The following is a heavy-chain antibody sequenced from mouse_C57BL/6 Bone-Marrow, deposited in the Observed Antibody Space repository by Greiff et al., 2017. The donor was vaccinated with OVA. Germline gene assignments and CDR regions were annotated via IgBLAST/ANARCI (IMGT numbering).Heavy chain of an antibody. CDR2: IDPSDSYT. V-gene: IGHV1-59*01. Sequence: QVQLQQSGAELVRPGTSVKLSCKASGYTFTSYWMHWVKQRPGQGLEWIGVIDPSDSYTNYNQKFKGKATLTVDTSSSTAYMQLSSLTSEDSAVYYCARSLIYYYGSPWFAYWGQGTLVTVSA. J-gene: IGHJ3*01. CDR3: ARSLIYYYGSPWFAY. CDR1: GYTFTSYW. D-gene: IGHD1-1*01.